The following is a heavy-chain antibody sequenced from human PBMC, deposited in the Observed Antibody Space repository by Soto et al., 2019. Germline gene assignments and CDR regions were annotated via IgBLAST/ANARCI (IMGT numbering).Heavy chain of an antibody. CDR3: ARDRGYNWNLSG. CDR2: IWYDGSNK. D-gene: IGHD1-7*01. Sequence: QVQLVESGGGVVQPGRSLRLSCAASGFTFSSYGMHWVRQAPGKGLEWVAVIWYDGSNKHYADPVKGRFTISRDNSKNTLYLQMNSLRAEDTAVYYCARDRGYNWNLSGWGQGTLVTVSS. J-gene: IGHJ4*02. CDR1: GFTFSSYG. V-gene: IGHV3-33*01.